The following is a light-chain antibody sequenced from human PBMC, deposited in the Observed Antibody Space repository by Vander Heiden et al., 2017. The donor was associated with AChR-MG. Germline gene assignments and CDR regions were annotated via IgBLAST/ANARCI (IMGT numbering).Light chain of an antibody. Sequence: QSVLTQPPSVSGAPGQRVTISCTGSSSNIGAGYDVHWYQQLPGTAPKRLIYGNSNRPSGVPDRFSGSKSGTSASLAITGLQAEDEADYYCQSYDSSLSGPSYVFGTGTKVTVL. CDR2: GNS. J-gene: IGLJ1*01. V-gene: IGLV1-40*01. CDR3: QSYDSSLSGPSYV. CDR1: SSNIGAGYD.